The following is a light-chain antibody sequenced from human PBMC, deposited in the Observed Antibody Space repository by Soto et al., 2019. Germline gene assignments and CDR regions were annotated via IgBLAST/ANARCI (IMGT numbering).Light chain of an antibody. J-gene: IGLJ2*01. CDR3: CSYAGSSTLI. CDR2: EGN. Sequence: QSALTQPASVSGSPGQSITISRTGTSGDIGTYNLVSWYQQHPGRAPKLIIFEGNKRPSGVSNRFSGSKSGNTASLTISGLQAEDEAEYHCCSYAGSSTLICGGGTKLTVL. CDR1: SGDIGTYNL. V-gene: IGLV2-23*01.